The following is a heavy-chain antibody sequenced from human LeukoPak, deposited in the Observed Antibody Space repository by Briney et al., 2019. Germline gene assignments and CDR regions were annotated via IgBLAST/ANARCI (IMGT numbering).Heavy chain of an antibody. Sequence: QAGGSLRLSCEASEFSFTNYWMYWVRQAPGKGLAWVSAINTDGSTTTYADSVKGRFTISRDNARNTLYLQMNSLRAKDTAVYYCARALFQVPYYFDFWGQGTLVTVSS. CDR2: INTDGSTT. V-gene: IGHV3-74*01. CDR1: EFSFTNYW. J-gene: IGHJ4*02. D-gene: IGHD2-2*01. CDR3: ARALFQVPYYFDF.